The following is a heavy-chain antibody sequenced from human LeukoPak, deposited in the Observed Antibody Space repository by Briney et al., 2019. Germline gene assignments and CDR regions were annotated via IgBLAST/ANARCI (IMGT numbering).Heavy chain of an antibody. CDR2: INHSGST. Sequence: SETLSLTCAVYGGSFSGYYWSWIRQPPGKGLEWIGEINHSGSTNYNPSLKSRVTIPVDTSKNQFSLKLSSVTAADTAVYYCARDGYSDLDVWGQGTTVTVSS. V-gene: IGHV4-34*01. CDR3: ARDGYSDLDV. D-gene: IGHD5-18*01. CDR1: GGSFSGYY. J-gene: IGHJ6*02.